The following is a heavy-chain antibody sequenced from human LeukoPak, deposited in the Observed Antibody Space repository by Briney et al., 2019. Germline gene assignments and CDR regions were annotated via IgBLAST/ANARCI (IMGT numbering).Heavy chain of an antibody. CDR3: ARDRITMVRGGVNNWFDP. V-gene: IGHV1-2*02. D-gene: IGHD3-10*01. J-gene: IGHJ5*02. Sequence: ASVKVSCTASGYTFTGYYMHWVRQAPGQGLEWMGWINPNSGGTNYEQKFQGRVTMTRDTSINTAYMELSRLRSDDTAVYYCARDRITMVRGGVNNWFDPWGQGTLVTVSS. CDR2: INPNSGGT. CDR1: GYTFTGYY.